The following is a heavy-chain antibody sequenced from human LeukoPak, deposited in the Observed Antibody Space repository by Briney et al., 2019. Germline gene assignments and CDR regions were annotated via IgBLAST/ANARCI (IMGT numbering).Heavy chain of an antibody. Sequence: PSETLSLTCAVYGGSFSGYYWSWIRQPPGKGLEWIGYIYYSGSTNYNPSLKSRVTISVDTSKNQFSLKLSSVTAADTAVYYCARVGIAAADYWGQGTLVTVSS. D-gene: IGHD6-13*01. V-gene: IGHV4-59*01. CDR3: ARVGIAAADY. J-gene: IGHJ4*02. CDR2: IYYSGST. CDR1: GGSFSGYY.